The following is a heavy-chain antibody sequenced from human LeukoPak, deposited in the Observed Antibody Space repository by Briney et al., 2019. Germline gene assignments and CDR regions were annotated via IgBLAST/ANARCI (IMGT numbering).Heavy chain of an antibody. Sequence: SETLSLTCTVSGGSISSYYWGWIRQPPGKGLEWIGYIYYSGSTNYNPSLKSRVTISVDTSKNQFSLKLSSVTAADTAVYYCARQWSEYYYGSGSPNWFDPWGQGTLVTVSS. CDR3: ARQWSEYYYGSGSPNWFDP. D-gene: IGHD3-10*01. V-gene: IGHV4-59*08. CDR1: GGSISSYY. CDR2: IYYSGST. J-gene: IGHJ5*02.